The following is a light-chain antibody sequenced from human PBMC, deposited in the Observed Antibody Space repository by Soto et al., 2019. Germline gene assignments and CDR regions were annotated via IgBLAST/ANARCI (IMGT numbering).Light chain of an antibody. CDR2: DTS. CDR1: QSISIY. Sequence: EIVLTQSPDTLSLSPGERATLSCRASQSISIYLAWYQQKPGQAPRLLIYDTSNRATGIPARFSGSGSGTDFTLTISSLEPEDFAVYYCQQRLSWPPITFGQGTRREIK. CDR3: QQRLSWPPIT. J-gene: IGKJ5*01. V-gene: IGKV3-11*01.